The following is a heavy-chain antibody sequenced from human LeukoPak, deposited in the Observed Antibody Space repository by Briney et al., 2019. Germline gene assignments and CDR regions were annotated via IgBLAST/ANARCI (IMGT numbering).Heavy chain of an antibody. V-gene: IGHV1-2*02. CDR1: GYTFTGYY. Sequence: ASVKVSCKASGYTFTGYYMHWVRQAPGQGLEWMGWINPNSGGTNYAQKFQGRVTMTRDTSISTAYMELSRLRSDDTAVYYCAKDTHSYSGYDSHDYWGQGTLVTVSS. J-gene: IGHJ4*02. CDR3: AKDTHSYSGYDSHDY. D-gene: IGHD5-12*01. CDR2: INPNSGGT.